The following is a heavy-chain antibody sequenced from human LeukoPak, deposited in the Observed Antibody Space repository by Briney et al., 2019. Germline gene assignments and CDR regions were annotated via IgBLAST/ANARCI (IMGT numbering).Heavy chain of an antibody. CDR2: IYYSGST. D-gene: IGHD1-26*01. CDR1: SGSISSSDYY. CDR3: ARHGVSSPGDAFDI. V-gene: IGHV4-39*01. Sequence: SETLSLTCAVYSGSISSSDYYWGWIRQPPGKGREWIGSIYYSGSTYYNPSLKSRVTISVDTSKNQFSLKLSSMTAADTAVYYCARHGVSSPGDAFDIWGQGTMVTVSS. J-gene: IGHJ3*02.